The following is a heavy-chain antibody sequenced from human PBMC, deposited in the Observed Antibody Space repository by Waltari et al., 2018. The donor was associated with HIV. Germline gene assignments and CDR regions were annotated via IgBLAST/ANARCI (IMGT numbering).Heavy chain of an antibody. Sequence: EVQLLESGGGLVQPGGSLRLSCEAPGLTFNNYVMSWVRQAPGKGLEWVSGISGSGSNTYYADSVKGRFTISRDNSKNTVYLQVNSLRAEDTAVYYCAKRGDLWYFDLWGRGTLVTFSS. J-gene: IGHJ2*01. V-gene: IGHV3-23*01. CDR1: GLTFNNYV. CDR2: ISGSGSNT. D-gene: IGHD3-3*01. CDR3: AKRGDLWYFDL.